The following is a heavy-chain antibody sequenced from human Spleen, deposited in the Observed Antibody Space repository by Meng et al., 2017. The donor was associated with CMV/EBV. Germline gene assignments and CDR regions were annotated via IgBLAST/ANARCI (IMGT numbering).Heavy chain of an antibody. CDR1: GFTFSFYY. CDR3: ARAKDCSSTTCYGDY. CDR2: ISSSSYYI. Sequence: GESLKISCAASGFTFSFYYMTWVRQAPGKGLEWVSSISSSSYYIFYGDSVKGRFTVSRDNAKNSLFLQMNSLRAEDTAVYYCARAKDCSSTTCYGDYWGQGTLVTVSS. J-gene: IGHJ4*02. D-gene: IGHD2-2*01. V-gene: IGHV3-21*01.